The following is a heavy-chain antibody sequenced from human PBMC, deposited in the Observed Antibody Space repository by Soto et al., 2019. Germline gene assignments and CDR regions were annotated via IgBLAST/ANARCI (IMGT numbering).Heavy chain of an antibody. CDR1: GASITHYY. Sequence: SETLSLTCAVSGASITHYYWNWIRQSPGKGLEWIVSFSSTGSTVYNPSLGSRVTISLDTSKNQFSLTLNSVTAADTAVYYCARGGGSPYNNHEFAFWGQGTPVPGSS. J-gene: IGHJ4*02. CDR3: ARGGGSPYNNHEFAF. V-gene: IGHV4-59*01. D-gene: IGHD4-4*01. CDR2: FSSTGST.